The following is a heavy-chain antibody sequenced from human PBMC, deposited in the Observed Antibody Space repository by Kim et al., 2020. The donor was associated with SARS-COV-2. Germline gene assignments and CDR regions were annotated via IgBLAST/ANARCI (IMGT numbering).Heavy chain of an antibody. Sequence: GGSLRLSCAASGFTFSSYGMHWVRQAPGKGLEWVAVISYDGSNKYYADSVKGRFTISRDNSKNTLYLQMNSLRAEDTAVYYCAKDHRIAAAGTGSGYYYYYGMDVWGQGTTVTVSS. CDR2: ISYDGSNK. CDR3: AKDHRIAAAGTGSGYYYYYGMDV. CDR1: GFTFSSYG. J-gene: IGHJ6*02. V-gene: IGHV3-30*18. D-gene: IGHD6-13*01.